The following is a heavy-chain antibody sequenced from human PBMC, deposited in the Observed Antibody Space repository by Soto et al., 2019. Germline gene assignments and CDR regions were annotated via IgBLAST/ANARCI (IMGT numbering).Heavy chain of an antibody. CDR2: IHYSGST. J-gene: IGHJ4*01. Sequence: PSETLSLTCTVSGGSISNGGYYWNWVRQHPGKGLEWIGYIHYSGSTWYNPSLESRVTISVDTSKDQFSLKLRSVTAADTVVYYCARVRGSGSYAAYYFDSWGQGTLVTVSS. CDR3: ARVRGSGSYAAYYFDS. D-gene: IGHD3-10*01. V-gene: IGHV4-31*03. CDR1: GGSISNGGYY.